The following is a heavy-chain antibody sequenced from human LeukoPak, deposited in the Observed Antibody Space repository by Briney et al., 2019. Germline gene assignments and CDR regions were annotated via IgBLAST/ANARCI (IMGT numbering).Heavy chain of an antibody. CDR1: GLTFSSYA. CDR3: VKGRINYMDFVFQH. D-gene: IGHD4-11*01. V-gene: IGHV3-64D*06. J-gene: IGHJ1*01. Sequence: GGSLRLSCSASGLTFSSYAMHWVRQAPGKGLEYVSAISSNGGSTYYADSVKGRFTISRDNSKNTLYLQMSSLRAEDTAVYYCVKGRINYMDFVFQHWGQGTLVTVSS. CDR2: ISSNGGST.